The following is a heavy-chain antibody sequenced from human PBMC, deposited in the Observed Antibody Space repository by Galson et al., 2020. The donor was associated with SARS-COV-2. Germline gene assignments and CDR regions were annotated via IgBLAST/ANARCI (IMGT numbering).Heavy chain of an antibody. CDR1: GGSISSSSYY. CDR3: AVYDYGGNSVLDY. J-gene: IGHJ4*02. CDR2: KYYSGST. Sequence: SETLSLTCTVSGGSISSSSYYWGWIRQPPGKGLEWIGSKYYSGSTYYNPSLKSRVTISVDTSKNQFSLKLKSVTAADTAVYYCAVYDYGGNSVLDYWGQGTLVTVSS. V-gene: IGHV4-39*01. D-gene: IGHD4-17*01.